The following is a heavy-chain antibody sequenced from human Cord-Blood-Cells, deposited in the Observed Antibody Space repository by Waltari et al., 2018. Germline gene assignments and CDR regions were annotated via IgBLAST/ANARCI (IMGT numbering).Heavy chain of an antibody. Sequence: QVQLVQSGAEVKKPGDSVKVSCKASGYTFPGYYMHWVRQAPGQGLAWIGWINPSSGGTNYAQKFQGWVTMTSDTSISTAYMELSRLRSDDTAVYYCARDKGSDAFDIWGQGTMVTVSS. J-gene: IGHJ3*02. CDR2: INPSSGGT. CDR1: GYTFPGYY. CDR3: ARDKGSDAFDI. V-gene: IGHV1-2*04. D-gene: IGHD6-6*01.